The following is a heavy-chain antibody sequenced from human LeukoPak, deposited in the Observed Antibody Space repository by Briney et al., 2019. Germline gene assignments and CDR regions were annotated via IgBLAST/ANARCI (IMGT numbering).Heavy chain of an antibody. J-gene: IGHJ6*02. D-gene: IGHD6-19*01. CDR2: IYSGGST. CDR1: GFTVSSNY. CDR3: ARSLNSSGWYNYYYYYGMDV. V-gene: IGHV3-53*04. Sequence: GGSLRLSCAASGFTVSSNYMSWVRQAPGKGLEWVSVIYSGGSTYYADSVKGRFTISRHNSKNTQYLQMNSLRAEDTAVYYCARSLNSSGWYNYYYYYGMDVWGQGTTVTVSS.